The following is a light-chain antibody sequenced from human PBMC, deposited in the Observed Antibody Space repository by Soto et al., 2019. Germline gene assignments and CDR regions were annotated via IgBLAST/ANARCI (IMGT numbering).Light chain of an antibody. J-gene: IGKJ4*01. CDR1: QSVNIN. Sequence: KVVKSSPAAVSVSKREIATLSCRVCQSVNINLAWYQQKPGQAPRLLIYGTSTRATGVPARFSGSGSGTEFTLTISNLQSEDFEVYYCQQDNELPPLTFGGGTNVDI. CDR2: GTS. V-gene: IGKV3-15*01. CDR3: QQDNELPPLT.